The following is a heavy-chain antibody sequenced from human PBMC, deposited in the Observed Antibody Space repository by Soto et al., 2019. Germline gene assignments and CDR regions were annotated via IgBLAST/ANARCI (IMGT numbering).Heavy chain of an antibody. D-gene: IGHD2-21*01. J-gene: IGHJ5*02. Sequence: QVQLVESGGGVVQSGRSRRLSCEVSGFNFRSYGMHWVRQAPGKGPEWVASIWPDGSDKFNVDSVKGRFCICRDNSRKTLYIEMSTPRVEDTGIYYSARGRLVVPPFDPWGRGTLSTVSS. CDR3: ARGRLVVPPFDP. CDR2: IWPDGSDK. V-gene: IGHV3-33*01. CDR1: GFNFRSYG.